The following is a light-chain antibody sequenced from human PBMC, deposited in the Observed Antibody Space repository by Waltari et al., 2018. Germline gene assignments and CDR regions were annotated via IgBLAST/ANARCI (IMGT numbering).Light chain of an antibody. V-gene: IGKV1-39*01. J-gene: IGKJ2*01. CDR1: QPISTY. Sequence: DIQMTQSPSSLSASVGDRVSITCRASQPISTYLNWYQQKPGAAPKLLIYVASSLQSGVPSRFSGSGSGTDFTLTIDSLQPEDFATYYCQQSFSNSPYTFGQGTRL. CDR2: VAS. CDR3: QQSFSNSPYT.